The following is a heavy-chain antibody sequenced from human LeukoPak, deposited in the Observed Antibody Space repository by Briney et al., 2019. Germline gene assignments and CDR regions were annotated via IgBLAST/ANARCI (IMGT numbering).Heavy chain of an antibody. D-gene: IGHD2-2*01. Sequence: ASVKVSCKASGYTFTSYYMHWVRQAPGQGLEWMGIINPSGGSTSYAQKFQRRVTMTRDTSTSTVYMELSSLRAEDTAVYYCARVSSDCSSTSCYVYDAFDIWGQGTMVTVSS. V-gene: IGHV1-46*01. J-gene: IGHJ3*02. CDR3: ARVSSDCSSTSCYVYDAFDI. CDR2: INPSGGST. CDR1: GYTFTSYY.